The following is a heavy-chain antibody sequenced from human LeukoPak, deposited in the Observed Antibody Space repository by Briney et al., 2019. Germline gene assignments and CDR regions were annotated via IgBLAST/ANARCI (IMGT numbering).Heavy chain of an antibody. Sequence: GGSLRLSCAASGFSFSSYWMTWVRQAPGKGLEWLANIKQDASEEHYVDSVKGRFTISRDNAKSSLYLQLNSLRVEDTALYFCASTASLSYWGQGTLVTVSS. V-gene: IGHV3-7*01. J-gene: IGHJ4*02. CDR3: ASTASLSY. D-gene: IGHD6-6*01. CDR2: IKQDASEE. CDR1: GFSFSSYW.